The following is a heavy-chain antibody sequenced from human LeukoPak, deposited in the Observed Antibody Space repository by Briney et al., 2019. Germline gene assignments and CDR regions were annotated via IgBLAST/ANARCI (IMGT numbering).Heavy chain of an antibody. J-gene: IGHJ6*03. CDR2: IYYSGST. V-gene: IGHV4-39*01. Sequence: SGTLSLTCAVSGGSISSSSYYWGWIRQPPGKGLEWIGSIYYSGSTYYNPSLKSRVTISVDTSKNQFSLKLSSVTAADTAVYYCARLAGGGSGWYNGNYYYYMDVWGKGTTVTISS. CDR3: ARLAGGGSGWYNGNYYYYMDV. CDR1: GGSISSSSYY. D-gene: IGHD6-19*01.